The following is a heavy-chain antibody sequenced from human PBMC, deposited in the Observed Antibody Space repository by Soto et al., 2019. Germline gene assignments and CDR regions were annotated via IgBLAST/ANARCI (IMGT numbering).Heavy chain of an antibody. D-gene: IGHD3-3*01. J-gene: IGHJ3*02. CDR1: GLTFSSYW. CDR2: IKQDGSEK. Sequence: GGSLRRSSAASGLTFSSYWISWVCQAPGKGLEWVANIKQDGSEKYYVDSVKGRFTISRDNAKNSLYLQMNSLRAEDTAVYYCAGYPGITIFGVVIIPSAADAFDIWGQGTMVIVSS. V-gene: IGHV3-7*03. CDR3: AGYPGITIFGVVIIPSAADAFDI.